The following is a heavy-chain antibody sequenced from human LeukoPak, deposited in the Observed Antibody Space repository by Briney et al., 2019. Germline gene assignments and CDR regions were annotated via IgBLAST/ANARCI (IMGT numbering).Heavy chain of an antibody. CDR2: INHSGST. V-gene: IGHV4-34*01. Sequence: SETLSLTCAVYGGSFSGYYWSWIRQPPGKGLEWIGEINHSGSTNYNPSLKSRVTISVDTSKNQFSLKLSSVTAADTAVYYCARAVSGGMDVWGQGTTVTVSS. CDR3: ARAVSGGMDV. D-gene: IGHD4-11*01. CDR1: GGSFSGYY. J-gene: IGHJ6*02.